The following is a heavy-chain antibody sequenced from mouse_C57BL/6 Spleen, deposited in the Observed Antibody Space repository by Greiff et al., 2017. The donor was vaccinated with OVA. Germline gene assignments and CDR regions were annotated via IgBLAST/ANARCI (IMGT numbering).Heavy chain of an antibody. CDR1: GFTFSSYA. CDR3: ARGRWPWVFDY. D-gene: IGHD2-3*01. J-gene: IGHJ2*01. V-gene: IGHV5-4*01. Sequence: EVQRVESGGGLVKPGGSLKLSCAASGFTFSSYAMSWVRQTPEKRLEWVATISDGGSYTYYPDNVKGRFTISRDNAKNNLYLQMSHLKSEDTAMYYWARGRWPWVFDYWGQGTTLTVSS. CDR2: ISDGGSYT.